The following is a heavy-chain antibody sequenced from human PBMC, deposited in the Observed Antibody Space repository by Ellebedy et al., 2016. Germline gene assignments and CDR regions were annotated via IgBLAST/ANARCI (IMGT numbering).Heavy chain of an antibody. CDR3: ARGIDWPYYYYYMDV. CDR1: GYTFTGYY. J-gene: IGHJ6*03. V-gene: IGHV1-2*02. Sequence: ASVKVSCXASGYTFTGYYMHWVRQAPGQGLEWMGWINPNSGGTNYAQKFQGRVTMTRDTSISTAYMELSRLRSDDTAVYYCARGIDWPYYYYYMDVWGKGTTVTVSS. D-gene: IGHD2-21*01. CDR2: INPNSGGT.